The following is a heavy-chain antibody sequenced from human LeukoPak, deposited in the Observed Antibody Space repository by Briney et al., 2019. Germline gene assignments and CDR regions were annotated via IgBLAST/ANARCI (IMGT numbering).Heavy chain of an antibody. D-gene: IGHD6-19*01. CDR1: GFSFSTYS. J-gene: IGHJ4*02. CDR2: ISGHGDRT. V-gene: IGHV3-64D*06. Sequence: GGSLRLSCSASGFSFSTYSMHWARQAPGKGLEYVAAISGHGDRTYYSDSVTGRFAISRDNSKNTLDLQMRSLGAEDTAVYYCVKGSGTGWYGNWGQGTLVTVSS. CDR3: VKGSGTGWYGN.